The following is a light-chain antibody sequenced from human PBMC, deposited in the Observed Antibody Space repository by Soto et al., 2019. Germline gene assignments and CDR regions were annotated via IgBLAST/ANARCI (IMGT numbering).Light chain of an antibody. J-gene: IGKJ5*01. CDR3: QQSYSTPIT. Sequence: DIQMTQSPSSLSASVGDRVTITCRASQGISSYLSWYHQKPGKAPKFLIYAASSLQRGVPSRFSGSGSGTDFTLTISSLQPEDFATYYCQQSYSTPITFGQGTRLEIK. CDR1: QGISSY. CDR2: AAS. V-gene: IGKV1-39*01.